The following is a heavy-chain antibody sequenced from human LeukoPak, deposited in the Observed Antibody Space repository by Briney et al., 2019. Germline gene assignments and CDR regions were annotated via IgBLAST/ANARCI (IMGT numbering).Heavy chain of an antibody. CDR2: IIPIFGTA. J-gene: IGHJ5*02. CDR1: GGTFSSYA. Sequence: RPSVKVSCKASGGTFSSYAISWVPQAPGQGLEWIGGIIPIFGTANYAQKFQGRVTITADESTSTAYMELSSLRSEDTAVYYCARAVLEWLWVWFDPWGQGTLVTVSS. CDR3: ARAVLEWLWVWFDP. V-gene: IGHV1-69*13. D-gene: IGHD3-3*01.